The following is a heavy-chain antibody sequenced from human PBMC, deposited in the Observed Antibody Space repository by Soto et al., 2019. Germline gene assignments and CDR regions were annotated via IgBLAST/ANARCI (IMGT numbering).Heavy chain of an antibody. D-gene: IGHD3-22*01. CDR3: AKGRGTIVVTDAYDI. Sequence: GGSLRLSCGGSGFSFDDYTMHWVRQAPGKGPEWVASLSWNSGFSGYADSVKGRFTISRDNAQSSVHLQMNNLRTEDTALYYCAKGRGTIVVTDAYDIWGQGTMVTVSS. CDR1: GFSFDDYT. CDR2: LSWNSGFS. V-gene: IGHV3-9*01. J-gene: IGHJ3*02.